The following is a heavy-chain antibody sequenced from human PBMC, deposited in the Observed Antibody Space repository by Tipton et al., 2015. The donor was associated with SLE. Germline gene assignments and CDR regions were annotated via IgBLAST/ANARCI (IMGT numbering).Heavy chain of an antibody. J-gene: IGHJ6*02. CDR3: ASHVGDGYMGYYYGMDV. D-gene: IGHD5-24*01. CDR2: VYYSGST. Sequence: TLSLTCTVSGGSISRSSYYWAWIRQPPGKGLEWIGSVYYSGSTYYNPSLKSRVTISVDTSKNQFSLKLSSVTAAGTAVYYCASHVGDGYMGYYYGMDVWGQGTTVTVSS. V-gene: IGHV4-39*07. CDR1: GGSISRSSYY.